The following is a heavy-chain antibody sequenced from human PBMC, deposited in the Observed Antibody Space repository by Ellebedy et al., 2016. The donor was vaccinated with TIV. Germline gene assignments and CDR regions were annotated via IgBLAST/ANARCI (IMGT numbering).Heavy chain of an antibody. CDR2: MNPNSGDI. J-gene: IGHJ2*01. CDR1: GYTFTAYY. CDR3: ARGPYGGISVWYFDV. V-gene: IGHV1-2*02. Sequence: ASVKVSCKASGYTFTAYYMHWVRQAPGEGLEWMGWMNPNSGDINYGQKFQGRVTMTRDTSTSTAYMELSSLRSDDTAVYYCARGPYGGISVWYFDVWGRGTLVTVSS. D-gene: IGHD4-23*01.